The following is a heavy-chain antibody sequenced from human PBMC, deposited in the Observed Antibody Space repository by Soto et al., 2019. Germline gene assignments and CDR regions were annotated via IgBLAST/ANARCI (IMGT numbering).Heavy chain of an antibody. J-gene: IGHJ4*02. V-gene: IGHV4-59*01. CDR1: GGSISSYY. CDR3: ARDKSTAFDY. CDR2: IYYSGST. Sequence: QVQLQEPGPGLVKPSETLSLTCTVSGGSISSYYWSWIRQPPGKGLEWIGYIYYSGSTNYNPSLKSRVSLSVDTSKNQFSLKLSSVTAADTAVYYCARDKSTAFDYWGQGTLVTVSS.